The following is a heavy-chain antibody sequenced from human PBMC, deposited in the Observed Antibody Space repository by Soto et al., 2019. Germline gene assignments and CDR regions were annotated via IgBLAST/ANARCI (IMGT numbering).Heavy chain of an antibody. Sequence: QVQLQQWGAGLLKPSETLSLTCAVYGGSFSGYYWSWIRQPPGKGLEWIGEINHGGDTSYNPSLKGRVTISEDTSKKQLSLRLSSVTAADTAVYYCARGTRYTYGYPLDYWGQRTLVTVSS. CDR3: ARGTRYTYGYPLDY. V-gene: IGHV4-34*01. CDR2: INHGGDT. D-gene: IGHD5-18*01. J-gene: IGHJ4*02. CDR1: GGSFSGYY.